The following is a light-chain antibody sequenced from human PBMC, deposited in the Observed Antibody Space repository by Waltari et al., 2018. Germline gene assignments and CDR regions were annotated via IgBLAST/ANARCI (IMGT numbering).Light chain of an antibody. CDR1: QNIPRW. V-gene: IGKV1-5*03. CDR3: QHYDVFSAT. Sequence: DIQMTQSPSTPSASVGDRVTITCRASQNIPRWLAWYQQKPGKAPKLLIYKTSILESGVPSRFSGGRSGTEFTLTISSLQPDDFATYYCQHYDVFSATFGPGTKVEIK. J-gene: IGKJ1*01. CDR2: KTS.